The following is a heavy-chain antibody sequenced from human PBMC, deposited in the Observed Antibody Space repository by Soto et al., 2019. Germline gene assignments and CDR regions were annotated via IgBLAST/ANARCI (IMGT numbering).Heavy chain of an antibody. Sequence: QLQLVQSGAEAKKPGASVKVSCKASGYTFPTSTISWVRQAPGQGLEWMGWIKAYSGNTNYAQKLQGRVTMTTDTSTTTAYMELRSLTTDDTAIYYCAIADYGDDDYWGQGTVVTVSS. J-gene: IGHJ4*02. CDR3: AIADYGDDDY. V-gene: IGHV1-18*01. CDR1: GYTFPTST. D-gene: IGHD4-17*01. CDR2: IKAYSGNT.